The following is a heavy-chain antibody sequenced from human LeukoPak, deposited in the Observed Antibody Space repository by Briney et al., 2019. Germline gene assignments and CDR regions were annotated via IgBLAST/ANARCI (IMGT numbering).Heavy chain of an antibody. CDR1: GIILSNYA. CDR3: AKGSSGYFVDL. J-gene: IGHJ5*02. V-gene: IGHV3-23*01. Sequence: GGSLRLSCVVSGIILSNYAMTWVRQAPGKGLEWVSYISERGGGTNYADFVKGRFTISRDNSKNTLFLQMNSLRAEDTALYYCAKGSSGYFVDLWGQGTLVTVSS. D-gene: IGHD3-22*01. CDR2: ISERGGGT.